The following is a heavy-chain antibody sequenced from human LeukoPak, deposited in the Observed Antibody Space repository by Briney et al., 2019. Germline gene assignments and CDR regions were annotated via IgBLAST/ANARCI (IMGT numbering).Heavy chain of an antibody. D-gene: IGHD6-19*01. J-gene: IGHJ4*02. CDR3: AKDSGYSSGWYFDY. CDR1: GFTFSTYA. CDR2: ISYDGSNK. V-gene: IGHV3-30*04. Sequence: NPGGSLRLSCAASGFTFSTYAMHWVRQAPGKGLEWVAVISYDGSNKYYADSVKGRFTISRDNSKNTLYLQMNSLRAEDTAVYYCAKDSGYSSGWYFDYWGQGTLVTVSS.